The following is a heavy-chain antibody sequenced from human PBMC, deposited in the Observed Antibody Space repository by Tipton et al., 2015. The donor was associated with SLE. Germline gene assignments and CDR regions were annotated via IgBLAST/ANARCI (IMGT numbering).Heavy chain of an antibody. CDR3: ASGQGPYYYYYYMDV. J-gene: IGHJ6*03. Sequence: TLSLTCTVSGGSISSYYWSWIRQPPGKGLEWIGYIYYSGSTNYNPSLKSRVTISVDTSKNQFSLKLSSVTAADTAVYYCASGQGPYYYYYYMDVWGQGTTVTVSS. V-gene: IGHV4-59*01. CDR2: IYYSGST. CDR1: GGSISSYY.